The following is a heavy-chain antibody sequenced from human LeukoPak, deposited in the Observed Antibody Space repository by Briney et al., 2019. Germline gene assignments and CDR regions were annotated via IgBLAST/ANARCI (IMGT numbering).Heavy chain of an antibody. V-gene: IGHV1-46*01. CDR3: ARRVSYCSGGSCFDY. J-gene: IGHJ4*02. CDR2: INPGGDNT. Sequence: ASVKVSCKASGYTFTKSYIHWVRQAPGQRLEWMGLINPGGDNTDYAQKFQGRVTMTSDTSARTVYMELRSLRSDDTAVYYCARRVSYCSGGSCFDYWGQGTLVTVSS. CDR1: GYTFTKSY. D-gene: IGHD2-15*01.